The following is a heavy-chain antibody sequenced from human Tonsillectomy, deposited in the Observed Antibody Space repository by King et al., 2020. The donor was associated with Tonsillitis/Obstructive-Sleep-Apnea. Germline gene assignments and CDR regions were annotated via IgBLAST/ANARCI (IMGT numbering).Heavy chain of an antibody. Sequence: VQLVESGGGLVQPGGSLRLSCAASGFTFSSYAMSWVRQAPGKGLEWVSAIAGSGDSTYYADSVKGRFTISRDNSKNTLYLQMNSLRAEDPAVYYCAKVSGTYYDIFTCDISIYYWGQGTLVTVSS. V-gene: IGHV3-23*04. J-gene: IGHJ4*02. D-gene: IGHD3-9*01. CDR1: GFTFSSYA. CDR3: AKVSGTYYDIFTCDISIYY. CDR2: IAGSGDST.